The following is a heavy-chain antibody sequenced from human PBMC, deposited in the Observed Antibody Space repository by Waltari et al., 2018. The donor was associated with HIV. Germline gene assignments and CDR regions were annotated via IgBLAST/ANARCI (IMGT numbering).Heavy chain of an antibody. D-gene: IGHD1-26*01. CDR1: GGTFSSNA. J-gene: IGHJ5*02. Sequence: QEQLVQSGAEVKKPGSSVKVSCKASGGTFSSNAISWVRQAPGQGLEWMGSIIRVFEASSYAQKFHGRLTISADESTSTVVMELSSLSFDDTAVYYCARGSSGSDRWFDPWGHGTLVTVSS. CDR2: IIRVFEAS. V-gene: IGHV1-69*18. CDR3: ARGSSGSDRWFDP.